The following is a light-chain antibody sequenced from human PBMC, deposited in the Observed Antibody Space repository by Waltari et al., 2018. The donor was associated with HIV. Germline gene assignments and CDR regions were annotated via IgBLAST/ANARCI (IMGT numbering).Light chain of an antibody. Sequence: QSALNQPASVSGSPGQSITISCTVTSSDVGSYNRVSWYQQYPGKAPKLIIYEVTKRPEGGANRCLGSESGNTACRTLSGLQAHEEADDYGSSYAGARVCVGGTNLIVL. CDR2: EVT. V-gene: IGLV2-23*02. CDR1: SSDVGSYNR. CDR3: SSYAGARV. J-gene: IGLJ3*02.